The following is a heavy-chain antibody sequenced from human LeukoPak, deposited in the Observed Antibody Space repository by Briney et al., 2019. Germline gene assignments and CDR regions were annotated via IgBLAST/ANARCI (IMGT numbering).Heavy chain of an antibody. CDR3: ARGRGRHSSSWYWFDP. Sequence: PGGSLRLSCAASGFTFSSYSMNWVRQAPGKGLEWVSYISSSSSTIYYADSVKGRFTISRDNAKNSLYLQMNSLRAEDTAVYYCARGRGRHSSSWYWFDPWGQGTLVTVSS. CDR1: GFTFSSYS. V-gene: IGHV3-48*04. J-gene: IGHJ5*02. D-gene: IGHD6-13*01. CDR2: ISSSSSTI.